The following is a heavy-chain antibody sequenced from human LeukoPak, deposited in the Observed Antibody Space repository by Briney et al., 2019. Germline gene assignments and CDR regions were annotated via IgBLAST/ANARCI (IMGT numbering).Heavy chain of an antibody. J-gene: IGHJ4*02. CDR3: ARATFHRCSSTSCYYFDY. V-gene: IGHV1-3*03. CDR1: GYTFTNYA. D-gene: IGHD2-2*01. Sequence: ASVKVSCKASGYTFTNYAMHWVRQAPGQRLEWMGWINAGNGNTKYSQEFQGRVTITRDTSASIAYMELNTLRSEDMAVYYCARATFHRCSSTSCYYFDYWGQGTLVTVSS. CDR2: INAGNGNT.